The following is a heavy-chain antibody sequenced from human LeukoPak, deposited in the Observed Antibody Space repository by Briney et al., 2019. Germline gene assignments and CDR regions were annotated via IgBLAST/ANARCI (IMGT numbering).Heavy chain of an antibody. J-gene: IGHJ4*02. CDR1: GGSISSYY. CDR2: IYYSGST. Sequence: SETLSLTCTVSGGSISSYYWSWIRQPPGKGLEWIAYIYYSGSTYYNPSLKSRVSISVDTSKNQFSLKLSSVTAADTAVYYCARTMVRGVIVDYWGQGTLVTVSS. D-gene: IGHD3-10*01. V-gene: IGHV4-59*12. CDR3: ARTMVRGVIVDY.